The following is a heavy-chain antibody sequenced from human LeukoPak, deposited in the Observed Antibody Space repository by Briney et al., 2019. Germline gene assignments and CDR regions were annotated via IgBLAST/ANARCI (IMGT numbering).Heavy chain of an antibody. D-gene: IGHD1-26*01. Sequence: GGSLRLSCAASGFTFSSYWVSWVRQAPGKGLEWVANIKPDGSDKYYVDSVKGRFTISRDNAENSLYVQLNSLRSEDTAVYYCARTVGDTPYDYWGQGTLVTVSS. J-gene: IGHJ4*02. CDR1: GFTFSSYW. V-gene: IGHV3-7*01. CDR3: ARTVGDTPYDY. CDR2: IKPDGSDK.